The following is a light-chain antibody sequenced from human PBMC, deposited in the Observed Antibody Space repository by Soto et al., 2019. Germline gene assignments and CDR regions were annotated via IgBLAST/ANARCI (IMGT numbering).Light chain of an antibody. V-gene: IGLV2-18*02. J-gene: IGLJ1*01. Sequence: QSARTQPPAVSGSPGQSVTISCTGTSSDVGSYNRVSWYQQPPGTAPKVMIYDVSNRPSGVPDRFSGSKSGNTASLTISGLQAEDESDYYCSSYTSSSTYVFGTGTKVTVL. CDR3: SSYTSSSTYV. CDR2: DVS. CDR1: SSDVGSYNR.